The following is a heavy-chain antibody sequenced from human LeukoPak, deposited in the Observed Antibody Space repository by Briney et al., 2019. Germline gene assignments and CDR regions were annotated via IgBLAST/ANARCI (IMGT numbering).Heavy chain of an antibody. Sequence: GGSLRLSCAASGFTFSSYSMKWVRQAPGKGLEWVSAISGSGGSTYYADSVKGRITISRDNSKSTLYLQMNSLRAEDTAVYYCARGTFYYDSSGHDAFAIWGQGTMVAVSS. D-gene: IGHD3-22*01. CDR1: GFTFSSYS. J-gene: IGHJ3*02. CDR3: ARGTFYYDSSGHDAFAI. CDR2: ISGSGGST. V-gene: IGHV3-23*01.